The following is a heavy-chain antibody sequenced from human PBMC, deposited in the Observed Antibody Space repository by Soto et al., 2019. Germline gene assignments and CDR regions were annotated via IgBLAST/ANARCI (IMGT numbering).Heavy chain of an antibody. CDR1: GFIFSSFG. J-gene: IGHJ3*02. CDR3: VRDDSSGWSGEAAFDI. V-gene: IGHV3-21*06. Sequence: ELQLVESGVGLVEPGGSLRLSCAASGFIFSSFGMNWVRGAPGEVLEWVSSITGGRNVYQTDSLRGRFTVSRANAKNSMYLQMNSLRAEDTAVYYCVRDDSSGWSGEAAFDIWGQGTMVTVSS. D-gene: IGHD6-19*01. CDR2: ITGGRNV.